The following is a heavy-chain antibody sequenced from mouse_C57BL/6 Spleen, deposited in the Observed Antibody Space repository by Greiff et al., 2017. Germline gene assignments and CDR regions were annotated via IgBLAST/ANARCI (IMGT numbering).Heavy chain of an antibody. CDR3: AREGTMVTRAWFAY. J-gene: IGHJ3*01. V-gene: IGHV1-80*01. CDR1: GYAFSSYW. CDR2: IYPGDGDT. Sequence: LQQSGASVKISCKASGYAFSSYWMNWVKQRPGKGLEWIGQIYPGDGDTNYNGKFKGKATLTADKSSSTAYMQLSSLTSEDSAVYFCAREGTMVTRAWFAYWGQGTLVTVSA. D-gene: IGHD2-2*01.